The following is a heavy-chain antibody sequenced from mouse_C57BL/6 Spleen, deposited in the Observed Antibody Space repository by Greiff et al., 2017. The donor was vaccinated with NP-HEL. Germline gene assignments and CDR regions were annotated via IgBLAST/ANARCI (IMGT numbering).Heavy chain of an antibody. V-gene: IGHV1-15*01. CDR3: TRSNYSNYYFDY. CDR1: GYTFTDYE. Sequence: VQLQQSGAELVRPGASVTLSCKASGYTFTDYEMHWVKQTPVHGLEWIGAIDPETGGTAYNQKFKGKAILTADKSSSTAYMELRSLTSEDSAVYYCTRSNYSNYYFDYWGQSTTLTVSS. D-gene: IGHD2-5*01. CDR2: IDPETGGT. J-gene: IGHJ2*01.